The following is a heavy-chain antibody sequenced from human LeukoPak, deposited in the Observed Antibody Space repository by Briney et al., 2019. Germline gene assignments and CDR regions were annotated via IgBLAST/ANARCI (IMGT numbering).Heavy chain of an antibody. D-gene: IGHD3-22*01. V-gene: IGHV4-31*03. CDR1: GGSISSGGYY. CDR3: ARSTYYYDSSGYSDEFGPNDAFDI. Sequence: PSETLSLTCTVSGGSISSGGYYWSWIRQHPGKGLEWIGYIYYSGSTYYNPSLKSRVTISVDTSKNQFSLKLSSVTAADTAVYYCARSTYYYDSSGYSDEFGPNDAFDIWGQGTMVTVSS. J-gene: IGHJ3*02. CDR2: IYYSGST.